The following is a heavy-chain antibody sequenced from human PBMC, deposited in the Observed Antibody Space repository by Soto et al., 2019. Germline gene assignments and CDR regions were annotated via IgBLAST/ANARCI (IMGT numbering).Heavy chain of an antibody. J-gene: IGHJ4*02. V-gene: IGHV2-5*02. D-gene: IGHD3-3*01. CDR1: GFSLSTSGVG. CDR3: AHPIIHYDFWSGPPAFDY. CDR2: IYWDDDK. Sequence: QITLKESGPTLVKPTQTLTLTCTFSGFSLSTSGVGVGWIRQPPGKALEWLALIYWDDDKRYSPSLKSRLTITKDTSKNQVVLTMTNMDPVDTATYYCAHPIIHYDFWSGPPAFDYWGQGTLVTVSS.